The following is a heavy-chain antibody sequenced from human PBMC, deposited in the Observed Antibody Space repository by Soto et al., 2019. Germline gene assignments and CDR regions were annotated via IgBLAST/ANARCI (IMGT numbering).Heavy chain of an antibody. Sequence: QVQLQESGPGLVNPSQTLSLTCTVSGGSVVSGDYYWSWIRQHPGKGLEWIGYIYYRGTTYYNPSLKSRVNISVDTSMNHFSLTLNSVTAADTAVYYCARSPCSDGGCYPDFWGQGTLVIVSS. D-gene: IGHD2-15*01. CDR1: GGSVVSGDYY. J-gene: IGHJ4*02. CDR3: ARSPCSDGGCYPDF. V-gene: IGHV4-31*03. CDR2: IYYRGTT.